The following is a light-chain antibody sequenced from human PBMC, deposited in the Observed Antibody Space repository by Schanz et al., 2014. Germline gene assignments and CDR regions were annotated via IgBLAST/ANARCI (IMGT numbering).Light chain of an antibody. V-gene: IGKV1-33*01. Sequence: DIQMTQSPSSLSASVGDRVTITCQASQDISNYLNWYQQKPGKAPKLLIYDASNLETGVPSRFSGSGSGTDFTFTISSLQPEDIATYYCLQDYDYPFTFGPGTKVDIK. J-gene: IGKJ3*01. CDR2: DAS. CDR1: QDISNY. CDR3: LQDYDYPFT.